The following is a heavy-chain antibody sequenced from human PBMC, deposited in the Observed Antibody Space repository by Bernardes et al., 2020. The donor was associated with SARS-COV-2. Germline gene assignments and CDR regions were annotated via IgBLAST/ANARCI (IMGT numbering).Heavy chain of an antibody. CDR2: IYYSGST. Sequence: ETLSLTCTVSGGSISSSSYYWGWIRQPPGKGLEWIGSIYYSGSTYYNPSLKSRVTISVDTSKNQFSLKLSSVTAADTAVYYCARAGVAAAGTVRFDPWGQGTLVTVSS. J-gene: IGHJ5*02. V-gene: IGHV4-39*01. CDR1: GGSISSSSYY. D-gene: IGHD6-13*01. CDR3: ARAGVAAAGTVRFDP.